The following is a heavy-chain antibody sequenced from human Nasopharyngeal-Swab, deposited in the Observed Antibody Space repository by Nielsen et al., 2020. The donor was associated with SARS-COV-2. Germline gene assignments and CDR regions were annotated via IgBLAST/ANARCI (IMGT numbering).Heavy chain of an antibody. CDR1: GFTFSNFA. V-gene: IGHV3-30-3*01. CDR3: ARAYTNNGWGHFDH. D-gene: IGHD6-19*01. Sequence: GESLKISCAASGFTFSNFAMHWVRQAPGKGLEWVAVISYDGSSKYDADSARGRFTVSRDNSINTLYLQMSSLKIEDTAVYYCARAYTNNGWGHFDHWGQGTLVTVSS. CDR2: ISYDGSSK. J-gene: IGHJ4*02.